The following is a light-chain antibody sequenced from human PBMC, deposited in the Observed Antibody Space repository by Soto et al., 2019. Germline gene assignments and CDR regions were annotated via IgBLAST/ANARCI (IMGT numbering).Light chain of an antibody. Sequence: ILLTQSPDTLPFCPRERASPSRSPSQSVGTRLAWYQHKTGQAPSLLMSGASSRATGIPDRFSGSGSETDFTLTISRLEPEDFALYYCQHYQVGQPIAFGRGTRLEIK. CDR2: GAS. V-gene: IGKV3-20*01. CDR3: QHYQVGQPIA. J-gene: IGKJ5*01. CDR1: QSVGTR.